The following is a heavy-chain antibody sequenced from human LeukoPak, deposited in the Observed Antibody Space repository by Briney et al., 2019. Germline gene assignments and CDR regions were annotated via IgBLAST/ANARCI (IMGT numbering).Heavy chain of an antibody. CDR1: GFTFSSYA. Sequence: PGGSLRLSCAASGFTFSSYAMHWVRQAAGKGLEWVAVISYDGSNKYYADSVKGRFTISRDNSKNTLYLQMNSLRAEDTAVYYCARQLRFLEWLIVGAFDIWGQGTMVTVSS. CDR3: ARQLRFLEWLIVGAFDI. J-gene: IGHJ3*02. CDR2: ISYDGSNK. V-gene: IGHV3-30-3*01. D-gene: IGHD3-3*01.